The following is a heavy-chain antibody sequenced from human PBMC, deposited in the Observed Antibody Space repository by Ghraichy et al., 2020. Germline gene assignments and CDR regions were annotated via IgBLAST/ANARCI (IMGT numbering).Heavy chain of an antibody. J-gene: IGHJ4*02. D-gene: IGHD5-12*01. V-gene: IGHV3-7*01. CDR3: ARDPPYSGYDSFDY. CDR2: IKQDGSEK. CDR1: GFTFSSYW. Sequence: GGSLRLSCAASGFTFSSYWMSWVRQAPGKGLEWVANIKQDGSEKYYVDSVKGRFTISRDNAKNSLYLQMNSLRAEDTAVYYCARDPPYSGYDSFDYWGQGTLVTVSS.